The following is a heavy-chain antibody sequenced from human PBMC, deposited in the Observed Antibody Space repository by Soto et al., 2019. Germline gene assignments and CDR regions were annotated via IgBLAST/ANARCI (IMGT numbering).Heavy chain of an antibody. CDR2: IRPYNGNT. CDR3: ARDWLNGTREPGSSYYGMDV. D-gene: IGHD3-10*01. CDR1: GYTFTTCG. J-gene: IGHJ6*02. V-gene: IGHV1-18*04. Sequence: ASVKVSCKASGYTFTTCGISWVRQAPGRGLEWMGWIRPYNGNTNYAQKLQGRVTMTADTSTNTAYMDMRSLRSDDTAVYYCARDWLNGTREPGSSYYGMDVWGQGTTVTVSS.